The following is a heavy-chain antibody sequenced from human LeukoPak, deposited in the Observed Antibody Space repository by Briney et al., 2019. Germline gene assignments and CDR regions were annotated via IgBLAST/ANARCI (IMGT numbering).Heavy chain of an antibody. V-gene: IGHV1-2*02. CDR2: INPNSGGT. Sequence: GASVKVSCKASGYTFTGYYMHWVRQAPGQGLEWMGWINPNSGGTNYAQKFQGRVTMTRDMSTSTVYMELSSLRSEDTAVYYCARGGRHIVVVTAMMDYWGQGTLVTVSS. CDR3: ARGGRHIVVVTAMMDY. D-gene: IGHD2-21*02. CDR1: GYTFTGYY. J-gene: IGHJ4*02.